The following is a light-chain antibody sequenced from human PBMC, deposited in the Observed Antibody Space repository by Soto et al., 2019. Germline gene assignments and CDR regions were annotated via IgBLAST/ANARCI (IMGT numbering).Light chain of an antibody. CDR2: DAS. V-gene: IGKV1-5*01. Sequence: DIQMTQSPSTLSASVGDRVVITCRASQSISTWLAWYQQKPGKAPTLLISDASNLQSGVPSRFSGSGSGTEFTLTISSLQPADFSTYYCHQYDSYPWTFGQGTKVEIK. J-gene: IGKJ1*01. CDR3: HQYDSYPWT. CDR1: QSISTW.